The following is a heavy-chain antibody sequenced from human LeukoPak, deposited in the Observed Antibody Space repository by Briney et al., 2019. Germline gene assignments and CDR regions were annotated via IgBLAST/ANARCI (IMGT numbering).Heavy chain of an antibody. Sequence: SETLSLTCAVSGDSFSSQYWTWIRQSPGTGLEWIGYISHIGRTNYNPSLKSRVTISIDTSKNQFSLKLRSVTAADTAVYYCARDLVTVAKGLDIWGQGTMVSVSS. CDR2: ISHIGRT. J-gene: IGHJ3*02. CDR3: ARDLVTVAKGLDI. D-gene: IGHD4-17*01. CDR1: GDSFSSQY. V-gene: IGHV4-59*11.